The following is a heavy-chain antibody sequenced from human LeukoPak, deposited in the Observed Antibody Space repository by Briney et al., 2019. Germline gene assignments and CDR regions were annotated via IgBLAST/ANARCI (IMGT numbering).Heavy chain of an antibody. Sequence: GGSLRLSCAASGFTFSSYWMSWVRQAPGKGLEWVANIKQDGSEKYYVDSVKGRFTISRDNAKNSLYLQMNSLRAEDTAVYYCARDPHFGFLEWLPYNYYYYGMDVWGQGTRSPSP. CDR1: GFTFSSYW. V-gene: IGHV3-7*01. J-gene: IGHJ6*02. CDR3: ARDPHFGFLEWLPYNYYYYGMDV. D-gene: IGHD3-3*01. CDR2: IKQDGSEK.